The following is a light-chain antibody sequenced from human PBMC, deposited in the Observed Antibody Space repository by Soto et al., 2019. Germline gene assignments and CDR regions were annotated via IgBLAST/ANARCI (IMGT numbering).Light chain of an antibody. CDR2: GNS. Sequence: QSVLTQPPSVSGAPGQRVTISCTGSSSNIVAGYDVHWYQQLPGTAPKLLIDGNSNRPSGVPDRFSGSKSGTSASLAITGLQAEDEAYYYCQSYDSSLSGRVVFGGGTKVTAL. V-gene: IGLV1-40*01. J-gene: IGLJ2*01. CDR1: SSNIVAGYD. CDR3: QSYDSSLSGRVV.